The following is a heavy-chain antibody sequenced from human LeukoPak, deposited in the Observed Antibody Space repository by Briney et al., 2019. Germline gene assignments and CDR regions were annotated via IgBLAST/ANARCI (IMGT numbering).Heavy chain of an antibody. CDR2: INPNTGDT. CDR1: GYTLTGYY. J-gene: IGHJ4*02. CDR3: ARNYDTTGEIDY. D-gene: IGHD3-22*01. Sequence: ASVKVSCKASGYTLTGYYMHWVRQAPGQGLEWMGWINPNTGDTNYAQNFQGRVTKTRDTSISTAYMELRWLRSDDTAIYYCARNYDTTGEIDYWGQGTLVTVSS. V-gene: IGHV1-2*02.